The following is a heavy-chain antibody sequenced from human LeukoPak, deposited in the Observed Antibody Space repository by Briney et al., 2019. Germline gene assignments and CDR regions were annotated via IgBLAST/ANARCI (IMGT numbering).Heavy chain of an antibody. CDR1: GFTFSSYS. Sequence: GSLGLSCAASGFTFSSYSMNWVRQAPGKGLEWVSSISSSSSYIYYADSVKGRFTISRDNAKNSLYLQMNSLRAEDTAVYYCAREGYGDYVGWFDPWGQGTLVTVSS. CDR2: ISSSSSYI. J-gene: IGHJ5*02. V-gene: IGHV3-21*01. D-gene: IGHD4-17*01. CDR3: AREGYGDYVGWFDP.